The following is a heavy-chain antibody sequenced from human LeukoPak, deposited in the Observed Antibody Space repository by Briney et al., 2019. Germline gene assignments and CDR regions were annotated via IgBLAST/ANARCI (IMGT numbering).Heavy chain of an antibody. CDR3: ARDAGLRDGYNEE. CDR1: GFTFSSYA. D-gene: IGHD5-24*01. V-gene: IGHV3-23*01. J-gene: IGHJ4*02. CDR2: ISGSGGST. Sequence: PGGSLRLSCAASGFTFSSYAMSWVRQAPGKGLEWVSAISGSGGSTYYADSVKGRFTISRDNSKNTLYLQMNSLRAEDTALYHCARDAGLRDGYNEEWGQGTLVTVSS.